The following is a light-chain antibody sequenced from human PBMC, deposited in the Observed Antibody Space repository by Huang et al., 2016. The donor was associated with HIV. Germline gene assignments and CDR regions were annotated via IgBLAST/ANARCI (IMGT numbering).Light chain of an antibody. V-gene: IGKV3-11*01. CDR2: DAS. CDR3: QQRSDWPGT. Sequence: EIVLTQSPVTLSLSPGERATLSCRASQSVSIYLAWYQQKPGQAPRRLIYDASNRAAGIPARFSGSGSGTDFTLTISSLEPEDFAVYYCQQRSDWPGTFGQGTKVEIK. CDR1: QSVSIY. J-gene: IGKJ1*01.